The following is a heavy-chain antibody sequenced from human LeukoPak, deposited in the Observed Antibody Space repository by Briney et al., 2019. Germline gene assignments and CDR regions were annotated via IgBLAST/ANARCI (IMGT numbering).Heavy chain of an antibody. J-gene: IGHJ4*02. V-gene: IGHV4-39*01. Sequence: SETLSLTCTVSGGSISSSSYYWGWIRQPPGQGLEWIGSIYYSGSTYYNPSLKSRVTISVDTSKNQFSLKLSSVTAADTAVYYCARTSRITMVRGVIITDHFDYWGQGTLVTVSS. CDR3: ARTSRITMVRGVIITDHFDY. CDR2: IYYSGST. D-gene: IGHD3-10*01. CDR1: GGSISSSSYY.